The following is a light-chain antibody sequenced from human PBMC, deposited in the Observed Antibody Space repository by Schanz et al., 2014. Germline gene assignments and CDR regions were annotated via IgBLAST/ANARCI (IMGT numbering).Light chain of an antibody. CDR2: GAS. Sequence: EIVMTQSQATLSVSPGERATLSCRASQSISSYLAWYQQKPGQAPRLLIYGASNRATGIATRFSGSGFGTEFTLTISSLQSEDFAVYYCQQYGNSPPYTFGQGTRLEIK. V-gene: IGKV3-15*01. J-gene: IGKJ2*01. CDR1: QSISSY. CDR3: QQYGNSPPYT.